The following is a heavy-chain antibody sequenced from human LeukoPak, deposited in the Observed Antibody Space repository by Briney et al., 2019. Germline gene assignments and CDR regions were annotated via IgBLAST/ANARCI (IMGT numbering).Heavy chain of an antibody. CDR1: GFTFSDYW. Sequence: PGGSLRLSCAASGFTFSDYWMSWVRQAPGQGLEWVAKIRQDGREQRFVDSVKGRFTISRDNAKNLLFLQMDSLRAEDTAVYYCAGGALDYWGPGTLVTVSS. CDR3: AGGALDY. CDR2: IRQDGREQ. V-gene: IGHV3-7*04. J-gene: IGHJ4*02.